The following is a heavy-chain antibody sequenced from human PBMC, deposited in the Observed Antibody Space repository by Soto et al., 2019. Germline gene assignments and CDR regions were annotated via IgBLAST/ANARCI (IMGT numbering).Heavy chain of an antibody. CDR3: ARADGTEDWGYYFDY. CDR2: IIPILGKA. J-gene: IGHJ4*02. Sequence: QVQLVQSGAEVKKPGSSVKVSCKASGGTFSSYAISWVRQAPGQGLEWMGGIIPILGKANYAQKFQGRVTITADESTSTPHRELSSLSSEDTAVYYWARADGTEDWGYYFDYWGQGTLVTVSS. V-gene: IGHV1-69*01. D-gene: IGHD1-1*01. CDR1: GGTFSSYA.